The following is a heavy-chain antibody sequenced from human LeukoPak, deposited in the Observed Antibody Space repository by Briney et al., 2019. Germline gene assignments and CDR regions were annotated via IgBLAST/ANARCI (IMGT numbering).Heavy chain of an antibody. D-gene: IGHD1-26*01. CDR2: IKSKTDGGTT. CDR1: GFTFSSYG. J-gene: IGHJ3*02. Sequence: GGSLRLSCAASGFTFSSYGMHWVRQAPGKGLEWVGRIKSKTDGGTTDYAAPVKGRFTISRDDSKNTLYLQMNSLKTEDTAVYYCTTELSGSRYSGSYYLAFDIWGQGTMVTVSS. CDR3: TTELSGSRYSGSYYLAFDI. V-gene: IGHV3-15*01.